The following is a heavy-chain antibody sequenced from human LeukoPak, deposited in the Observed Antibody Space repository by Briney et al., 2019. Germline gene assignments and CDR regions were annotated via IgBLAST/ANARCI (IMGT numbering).Heavy chain of an antibody. CDR3: ARAPLGGGPIDAFDI. J-gene: IGHJ3*02. Sequence: PSETLSLTCTVSGGSISSGSYYWSWIPQPAGKGLEWIGRIYTSGSTNYHPSLKSRVTISVDTSKNQFSLNLSSVTASDPAVYYFARAPLGGGPIDAFDIWGQGTMVTVSS. V-gene: IGHV4-61*02. CDR2: IYTSGST. D-gene: IGHD1-26*01. CDR1: GGSISSGSYY.